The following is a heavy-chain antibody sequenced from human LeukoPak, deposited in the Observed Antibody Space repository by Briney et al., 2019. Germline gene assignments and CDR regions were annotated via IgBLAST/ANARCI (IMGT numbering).Heavy chain of an antibody. J-gene: IGHJ3*02. CDR1: GGSFSGYY. Sequence: SETLSLTCAVYGGSFSGYYWSWIRQPPGKGLEWIGEINHSGSTNYNPSLKSRVTISVDTSKNQFSLKLSSVTAADTAVYYCASRGNCSGGSCYSGSAFDIWGQGTMVTVSS. D-gene: IGHD2-15*01. CDR3: ASRGNCSGGSCYSGSAFDI. V-gene: IGHV4-34*01. CDR2: INHSGST.